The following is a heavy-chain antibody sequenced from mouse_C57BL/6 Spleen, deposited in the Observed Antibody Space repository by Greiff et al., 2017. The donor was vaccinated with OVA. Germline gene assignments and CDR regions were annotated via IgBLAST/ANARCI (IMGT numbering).Heavy chain of an antibody. CDR1: GYTFTSYW. D-gene: IGHD2-5*01. J-gene: IGHJ2*01. V-gene: IGHV1-50*01. CDR2: LDPSDSYT. Sequence: QVQLQQPGAELVKPGASVKLSCKASGYTFTSYWMPWVKQRPGQGLEWIGELDPSDSYTNYKQKVKGKATLTVDTSSSTAYMQLSSLTSEDYAVYYCARKYDYSNYVDYWGQGTTLTVSS. CDR3: ARKYDYSNYVDY.